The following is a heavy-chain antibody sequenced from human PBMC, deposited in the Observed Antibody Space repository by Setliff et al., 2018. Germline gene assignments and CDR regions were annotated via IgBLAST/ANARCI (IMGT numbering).Heavy chain of an antibody. CDR3: AKEHVVISFVTNTHHHYGMDV. J-gene: IGHJ6*04. CDR1: GASLRSGSNY. D-gene: IGHD2-8*01. V-gene: IGHV4-61*02. CDR2: IYTDGTT. Sequence: LSLTCTVSGASLRSGSNYWGWFRQPAGKGLEWIGRIYTDGTTNYNPSLKSRVSISADTSMNHFSLRMTSVSAADTAVYYCAKEHVVISFVTNTHHHYGMDVWGKGATVTVS.